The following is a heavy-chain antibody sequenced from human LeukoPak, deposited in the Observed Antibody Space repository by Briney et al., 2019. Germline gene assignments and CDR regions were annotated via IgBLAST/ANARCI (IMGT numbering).Heavy chain of an antibody. CDR1: GFTFSSYG. J-gene: IGHJ4*02. D-gene: IGHD6-13*01. CDR3: ARGVAWQQLVLNLDY. V-gene: IGHV3-30*03. CDR2: ISYDGSNK. Sequence: QPGRSLRLSCAASGFTFSSYGMHWVRQAPGKGLEWVAVISYDGSNKYYADSVKGRFTISRDNSKNTLYLQMNSLRAEDTAVYYCARGVAWQQLVLNLDYWGQGTLVTVSS.